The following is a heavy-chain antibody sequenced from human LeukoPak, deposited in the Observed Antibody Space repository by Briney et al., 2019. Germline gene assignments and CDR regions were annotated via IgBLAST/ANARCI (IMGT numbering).Heavy chain of an antibody. D-gene: IGHD2-8*02. V-gene: IGHV4-31*03. Sequence: SETLSLTCTVSGGSISSGGYYWSWIRQHPGKGLEWIGYIYYSGSTHYNPSLKSRVTISVDTSKNQFSLKLSSVTAADTAVYYCARGLVGTGFDPWGQGTLVTVSS. J-gene: IGHJ5*02. CDR3: ARGLVGTGFDP. CDR1: GGSISSGGYY. CDR2: IYYSGST.